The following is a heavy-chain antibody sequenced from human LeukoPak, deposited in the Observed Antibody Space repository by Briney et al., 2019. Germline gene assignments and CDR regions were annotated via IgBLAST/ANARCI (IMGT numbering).Heavy chain of an antibody. CDR1: GFTFSSYA. CDR3: AKDPDSSGWYGYFDY. D-gene: IGHD6-19*01. J-gene: IGHJ4*02. CDR2: ISYDGSNK. V-gene: IGHV3-30-3*01. Sequence: GGSLRLSCAASGFTFSSYAMHWVRQAPGKGLEWVAVISYDGSNKYYADSVKGRFTISRDNSKNTLYLQMNSLRAEDTAVYYCAKDPDSSGWYGYFDYWGQGTLVTVSS.